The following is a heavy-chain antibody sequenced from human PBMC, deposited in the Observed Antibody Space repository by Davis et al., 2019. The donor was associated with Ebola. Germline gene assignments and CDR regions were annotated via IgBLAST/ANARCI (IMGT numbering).Heavy chain of an antibody. CDR2: ISGSGGST. Sequence: GESLKISCAASGFTFSSYAMSWVRQAPGKGLEWVSAISGSGGSTYYADSVKGRFTISRDNSKNTLYLQMNSRRAEDTAVYYCANLDYGDNSGFDYWGQGTLVTVSS. CDR3: ANLDYGDNSGFDY. D-gene: IGHD4-23*01. CDR1: GFTFSSYA. V-gene: IGHV3-23*01. J-gene: IGHJ4*02.